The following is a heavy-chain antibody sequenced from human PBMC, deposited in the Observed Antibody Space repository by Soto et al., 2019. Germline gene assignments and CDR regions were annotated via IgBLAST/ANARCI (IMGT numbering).Heavy chain of an antibody. J-gene: IGHJ4*02. V-gene: IGHV1-69*01. D-gene: IGHD1-26*01. CDR1: GGTLRSYS. CDR2: IIPIFGTA. CDR3: ARDGGRHSGGIDY. Sequence: QVQLVQSGAEVKKPGPSGKVSCKASGGTLRSYSINWVRRAPGQGLEWMGEIIPIFGTANYAQKFQGRVTITADESTSTAYMELSSLRSEDTAVYYCARDGGRHSGGIDYWGQGTLVTVSS.